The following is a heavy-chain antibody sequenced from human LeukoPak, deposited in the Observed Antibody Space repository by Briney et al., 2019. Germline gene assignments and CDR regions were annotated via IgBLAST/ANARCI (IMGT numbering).Heavy chain of an antibody. V-gene: IGHV3-21*01. CDR2: ISSSSSYI. CDR3: ARGGSTSLRWFDP. Sequence: GGSLRLSCAASGFTFSIYSMNWVRQAPGKGLEWVSSISSSSSYIYYADSVKGRFTISRDNAKNSLYLQMNSLRAEDAAVYYCARGGSTSLRWFDPWGQGTLVTVSS. J-gene: IGHJ5*02. D-gene: IGHD2-2*01. CDR1: GFTFSIYS.